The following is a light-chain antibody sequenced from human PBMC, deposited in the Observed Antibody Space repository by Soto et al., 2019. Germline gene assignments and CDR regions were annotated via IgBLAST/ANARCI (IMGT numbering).Light chain of an antibody. Sequence: QSVLTQPASVSGSPGQSITISCTGTSSDIGSYNYVSWYQQHPGKAPKLMIYDVNNRPSGVSNRFSGSKSGNTASLTISGLQPEDEADYYCCSFTSSSTLLFGGGTKVTVL. CDR3: CSFTSSSTLL. V-gene: IGLV2-14*01. CDR1: SSDIGSYNY. J-gene: IGLJ2*01. CDR2: DVN.